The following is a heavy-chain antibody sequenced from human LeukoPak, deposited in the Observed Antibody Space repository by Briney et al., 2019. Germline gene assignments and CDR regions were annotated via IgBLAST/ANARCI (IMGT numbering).Heavy chain of an antibody. CDR1: GFTFRGYW. CDR2: INADGSTT. CDR3: AKEYYFDY. V-gene: IGHV3-74*01. Sequence: PGGSLRLSCAASGFTFRGYWMHWVRQAPGKGLVWVSRINADGSTTSYADSVKGRFTISRDNAKNTLYLQLNSLRAEDTAVYYCAKEYYFDYWGQGTLVTVSS. J-gene: IGHJ4*02.